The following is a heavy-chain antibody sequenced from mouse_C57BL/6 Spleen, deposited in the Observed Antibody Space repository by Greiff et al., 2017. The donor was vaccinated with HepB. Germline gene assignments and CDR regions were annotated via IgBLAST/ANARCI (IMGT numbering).Heavy chain of an antibody. J-gene: IGHJ3*01. V-gene: IGHV5-4*01. CDR3: ASDRGGTGAWCAY. CDR1: GFTFSSYA. D-gene: IGHD4-1*01. CDR2: ISDGGSYT. Sequence: EVHLVESGGGLVKPGGSLKLSCAASGFTFSSYAMSWVRQTPEKRLEWVATISDGGSYTYYPDNVKGRFTISRDNAQNNLYLQMSHLKSEDTAMYYCASDRGGTGAWCAYWGQGTLVTVSA.